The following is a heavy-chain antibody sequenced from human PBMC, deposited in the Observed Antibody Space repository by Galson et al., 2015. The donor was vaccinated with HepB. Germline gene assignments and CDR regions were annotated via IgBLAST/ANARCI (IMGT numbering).Heavy chain of an antibody. CDR1: GYTFTSYA. J-gene: IGHJ5*02. D-gene: IGHD6-6*01. CDR2: INTNTGNP. CDR3: ARDRFIAARSGSWFDP. Sequence: SVKVSCKASGYTFTSYAMNWVQQAPGQGLEWMGWINTNTGNPTYAQGFTGRFVFSLDTSVSTAYLQISSLKAEDTAVYYCARDRFIAARSGSWFDPWGQGTLVTVSS. V-gene: IGHV7-4-1*02.